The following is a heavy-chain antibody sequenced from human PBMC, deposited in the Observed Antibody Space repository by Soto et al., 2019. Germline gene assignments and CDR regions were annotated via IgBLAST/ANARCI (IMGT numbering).Heavy chain of an antibody. V-gene: IGHV3-11*06. CDR3: ARGYGAFDM. D-gene: IGHD2-15*01. CDR1: GFTFSDYY. Sequence: QVQLVESGGGLVKPGGSLRLSCAASGFTFSDYYVSWVRQAPGKGLEWVSYISSGSDYTNYVDSVRGRFTISRDNAKSSLYLQMNSLIAEDTAVYYCARGYGAFDMWGQGTMVTVSS. J-gene: IGHJ3*02. CDR2: ISSGSDYT.